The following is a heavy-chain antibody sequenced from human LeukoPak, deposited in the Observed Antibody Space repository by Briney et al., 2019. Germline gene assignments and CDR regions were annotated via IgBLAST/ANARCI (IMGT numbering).Heavy chain of an antibody. D-gene: IGHD1-26*01. CDR1: GFTVSSNY. V-gene: IGHV3-53*01. Sequence: PGGSLRLSCAASGFTVSSNYMSWVRQAPGKGLEWVSVIYGGDSTYYADSVKGRFTISRDTSKNTLYLQMNSLRAEDTAVYYCARGREFDSWGQGTLVTVSS. CDR3: ARGREFDS. CDR2: IYGGDST. J-gene: IGHJ4*02.